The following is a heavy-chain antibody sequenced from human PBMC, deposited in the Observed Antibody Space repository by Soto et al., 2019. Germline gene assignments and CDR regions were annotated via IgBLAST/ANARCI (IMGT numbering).Heavy chain of an antibody. Sequence: QVQLVQSGPEVKKPGASVKVSCKTSGYTFTSYGISWVRQAPGQGLEWMGWISTNKGNTNYAQKFQGRVTMTTDTSTSTGYMELSSLRSDDTAVYCCATRSPPFDYWGQGTLVTVSS. CDR2: ISTNKGNT. CDR3: ATRSPPFDY. CDR1: GYTFTSYG. V-gene: IGHV1-18*01. J-gene: IGHJ4*02.